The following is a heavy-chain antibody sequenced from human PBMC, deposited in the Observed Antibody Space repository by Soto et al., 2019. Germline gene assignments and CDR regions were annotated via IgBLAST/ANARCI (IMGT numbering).Heavy chain of an antibody. D-gene: IGHD3-10*01. J-gene: IGHJ5*02. CDR1: GGSISSGDYY. Sequence: SETLSLTCTVSGGSISSGDYYWSWIRQPPGKGLEWIGYIYYSGSTYYNPSLKSRVTISVDTSKNQFSLKLSSVTAADTAVYYCARGLLWFGETWFDPWGQGTLVTVSS. V-gene: IGHV4-30-4*01. CDR2: IYYSGST. CDR3: ARGLLWFGETWFDP.